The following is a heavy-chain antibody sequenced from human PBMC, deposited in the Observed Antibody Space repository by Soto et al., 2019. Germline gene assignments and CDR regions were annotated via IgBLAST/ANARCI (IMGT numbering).Heavy chain of an antibody. CDR1: GFTFSNYV. V-gene: IGHV3-30*18. CDR2: ISYDGSNK. Sequence: QVQLVESGGGAVQPGRSLRLSCAASGFTFSNYVMHWVRQAPGKGLEWVAVISYDGSNKYYADSVRGRFTISRDNSKNTLFLQMNSLRPEDTAVYYCAKDQYQLIRRCYGLDVWGQGTTVTVSS. CDR3: AKDQYQLIRRCYGLDV. J-gene: IGHJ6*02. D-gene: IGHD2-2*01.